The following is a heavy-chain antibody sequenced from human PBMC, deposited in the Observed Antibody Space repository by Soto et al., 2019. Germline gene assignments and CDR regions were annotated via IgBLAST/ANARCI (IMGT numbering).Heavy chain of an antibody. D-gene: IGHD3-9*01. Sequence: EVQLLESGGGLVQPGGSLRLSCSGSGFTFSNYAMTWVRQAPGKAREWVARISNSGNSAYYADSVKGLFTTSRDNSNTMLYLQTSSLGVEDPGVYYCVRGRYFDNDRVYWVQGTLVTVSS. CDR2: ISNSGNSA. J-gene: IGHJ4*02. V-gene: IGHV3-23*01. CDR3: VRGRYFDNDRVY. CDR1: GFTFSNYA.